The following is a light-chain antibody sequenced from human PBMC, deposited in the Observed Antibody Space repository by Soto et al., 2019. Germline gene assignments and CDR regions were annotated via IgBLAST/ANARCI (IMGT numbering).Light chain of an antibody. V-gene: IGKV1-5*03. Sequence: DIQMTQSPSTLSASVGDRVTITCRASQSISSWLAWYQQKPGKAPKLLIYKTSNLESGVPSRFSGSGSGTEFYLTISRLQPDDFAPYFCQQYMSFSHTLGGGTRVEVK. CDR3: QQYMSFSHT. CDR1: QSISSW. J-gene: IGKJ4*01. CDR2: KTS.